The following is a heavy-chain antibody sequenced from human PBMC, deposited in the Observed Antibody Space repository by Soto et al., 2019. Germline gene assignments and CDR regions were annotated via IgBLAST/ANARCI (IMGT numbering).Heavy chain of an antibody. Sequence: GWYLILSCAASGVTVSSNYMSWVRQAPGKGLEWVSVIYSGGSTYYADSVKGRFTISRDNSKNTLYLQMSSLRAEDTALYYCVTEGYMRSEWYGQLDYSAQGA. CDR2: IYSGGST. D-gene: IGHD3-10*01. CDR1: GVTVSSNY. J-gene: IGHJ4*02. CDR3: VTEGYMRSEWYGQLDY. V-gene: IGHV3-53*05.